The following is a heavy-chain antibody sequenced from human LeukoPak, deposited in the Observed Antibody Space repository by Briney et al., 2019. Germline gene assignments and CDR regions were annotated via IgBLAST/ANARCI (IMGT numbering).Heavy chain of an antibody. Sequence: GGSLRLSCAASGFTFSSYWMTWVRQAPGKGLEWVANIKQDGSEKYYVDSVKGRFTISGDNSGNTLNLQMNSLRAEDTAVHYCAKGGSSWYPDYWGQGTLVTVSS. CDR1: GFTFSSYW. D-gene: IGHD6-13*01. J-gene: IGHJ4*02. CDR3: AKGGSSWYPDY. CDR2: IKQDGSEK. V-gene: IGHV3-7*01.